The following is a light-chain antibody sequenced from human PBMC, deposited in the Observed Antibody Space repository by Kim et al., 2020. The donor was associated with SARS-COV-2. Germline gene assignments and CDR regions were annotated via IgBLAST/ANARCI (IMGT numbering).Light chain of an antibody. CDR2: KAS. Sequence: LSASVGDRVTITCRTSQSVSTWLAWYQHKPGKAPNLLIYKASYLESGVPSRFSGSGSGTEFTLTISSLQPDDFATYYCQQYNTYYSFGQGTKLEIK. J-gene: IGKJ2*03. CDR1: QSVSTW. V-gene: IGKV1-5*03. CDR3: QQYNTYYS.